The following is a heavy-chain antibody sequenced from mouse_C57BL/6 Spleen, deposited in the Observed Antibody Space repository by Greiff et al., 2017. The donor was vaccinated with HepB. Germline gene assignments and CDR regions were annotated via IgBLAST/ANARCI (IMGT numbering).Heavy chain of an antibody. CDR1: GFNIKDDY. D-gene: IGHD1-1*01. Sequence: EVQLQESGAELVRPGASVKLSCTASGFNIKDDYMHWVKQRPEQGLEWIGWIDPENGDTEYASKFQGKATITADTSSNTAYLQLSSLTSEDTAVYYCTAPLYYGSSADYWGQGTTLTVSS. J-gene: IGHJ2*01. CDR2: IDPENGDT. V-gene: IGHV14-4*01. CDR3: TAPLYYGSSADY.